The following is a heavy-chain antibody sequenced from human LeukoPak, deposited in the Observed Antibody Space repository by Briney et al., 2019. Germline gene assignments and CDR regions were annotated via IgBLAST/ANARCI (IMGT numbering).Heavy chain of an antibody. CDR1: GGSISSGSYY. CDR3: AREYYDFWSGKPTYFDY. J-gene: IGHJ4*02. CDR2: IYTSGST. Sequence: PSETLSLTCTVSGGSISSGSYYWSWIRQPAGKGLEWIGRIYTSGSTNYNPSLKSRVTTSVDTSKNQFSLKLSSVTAADTAVYYCAREYYDFWSGKPTYFDYWGQGTLVTVSS. V-gene: IGHV4-61*02. D-gene: IGHD3-3*01.